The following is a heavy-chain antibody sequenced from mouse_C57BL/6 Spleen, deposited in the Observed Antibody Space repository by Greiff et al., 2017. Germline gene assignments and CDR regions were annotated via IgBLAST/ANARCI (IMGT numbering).Heavy chain of an antibody. D-gene: IGHD2-3*01. CDR1: GYTFTDYY. V-gene: IGHV1-19*01. J-gene: IGHJ3*01. CDR2: INPYNGGT. Sequence: VQLKQSGPVLVKPGASVKMSCKASGYTFTDYYMNWVKQSHGKSLEWIGVINPYNGGTSYNQKFKGKATLTVDKSSSTAYMELNSLTSEDSAVYYCARSDDGYFAYWGQGTLVTVSA. CDR3: ARSDDGYFAY.